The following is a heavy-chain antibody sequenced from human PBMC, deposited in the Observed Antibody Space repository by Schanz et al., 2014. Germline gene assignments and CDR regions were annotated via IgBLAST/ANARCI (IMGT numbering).Heavy chain of an antibody. V-gene: IGHV4-59*08. CDR3: AKFLYDDPS. CDR1: GGDIGNYY. Sequence: QVQLQESGPGLVKPSETLSLTCSVSGGDIGNYYWSWIRQPPGKGLEWIGYIHQSGGTNYNPSLKSRVTILVDTPKNQFSLRRTSLTAADTAVYYCAKFLYDDPSWGQGTLVTVSS. J-gene: IGHJ5*02. D-gene: IGHD3-3*01. CDR2: IHQSGGT.